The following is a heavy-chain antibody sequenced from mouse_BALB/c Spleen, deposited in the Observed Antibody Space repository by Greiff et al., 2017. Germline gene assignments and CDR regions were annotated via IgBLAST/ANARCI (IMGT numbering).Heavy chain of an antibody. CDR1: GYTFTSYW. J-gene: IGHJ2*01. D-gene: IGHD2-1*01. V-gene: IGHV1-69*02. Sequence: QVQPQQPGAELVKPGASVKLSCKASGYTFTSYWMHWVKQRPGQGLEWIGEIDPSDSYTNYNQKFKGKATLTVDKSSSTAYMQLSSLTSEDSAVYYCARVEGNYAFDYWGQGTTLTVSS. CDR3: ARVEGNYAFDY. CDR2: IDPSDSYT.